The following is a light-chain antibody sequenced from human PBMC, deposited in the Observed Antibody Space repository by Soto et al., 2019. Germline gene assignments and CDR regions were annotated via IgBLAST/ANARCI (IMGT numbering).Light chain of an antibody. Sequence: EIVLTQSPATLSLSPGERATLYCRASQSVSRYLAWYQQKPGQAPRLLIYDASHRATGIPARFSGSGSGTDFTLTISSLEPEDFAVYYCQQRSNWPRRITFGQGTRLEIK. CDR3: QQRSNWPRRIT. CDR1: QSVSRY. V-gene: IGKV3-11*01. CDR2: DAS. J-gene: IGKJ5*01.